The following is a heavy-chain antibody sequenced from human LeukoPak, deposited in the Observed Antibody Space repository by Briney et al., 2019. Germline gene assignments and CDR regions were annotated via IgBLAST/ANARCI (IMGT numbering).Heavy chain of an antibody. CDR1: GFTFSSYG. J-gene: IGHJ2*01. V-gene: IGHV4-39*07. D-gene: IGHD1-26*01. Sequence: GSLRLSCAASGFTFSSYGMHWIRQPPGKGLEWIGSIFYDGRTQYNPSLKSRVTISVDTSKNQFSLKLTSVTAADTAVYYCARDLSGSYWGYWYLDLWGRGTLVTVSS. CDR2: IFYDGRT. CDR3: ARDLSGSYWGYWYLDL.